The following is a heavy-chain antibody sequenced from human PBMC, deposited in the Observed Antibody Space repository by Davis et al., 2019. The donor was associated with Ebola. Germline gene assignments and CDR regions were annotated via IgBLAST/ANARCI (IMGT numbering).Heavy chain of an antibody. V-gene: IGHV1-8*01. Sequence: ASVKVSCKASGYTFTSYDINWVRQAPGQGLEWMGWMNPNSGNTGYAQKFQGRVTMARNTSISTAYIELSSLRSEDTAVYYCASFRVVGATGPGDYYYGMDVWGQGTTVTVSS. CDR1: GYTFTSYD. CDR2: MNPNSGNT. D-gene: IGHD1-26*01. J-gene: IGHJ6*02. CDR3: ASFRVVGATGPGDYYYGMDV.